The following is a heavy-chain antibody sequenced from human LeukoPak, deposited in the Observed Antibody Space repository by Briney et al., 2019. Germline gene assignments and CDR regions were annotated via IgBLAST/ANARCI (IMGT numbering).Heavy chain of an antibody. V-gene: IGHV3-21*01. D-gene: IGHD3-3*01. J-gene: IGHJ4*02. CDR1: GFTFSSYS. Sequence: GGSLRLSCAASGFTFSSYSMNWVHQAPGKGLEWVSSISSSSSYIYYADSVKGRFTISRDNAKNSLYLQMNSLRAEDTAVYYCARGGSGYSIDYWGQGTLVTVSS. CDR3: ARGGSGYSIDY. CDR2: ISSSSSYI.